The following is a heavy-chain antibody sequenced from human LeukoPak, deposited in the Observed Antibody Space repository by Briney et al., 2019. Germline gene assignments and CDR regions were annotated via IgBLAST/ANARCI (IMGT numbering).Heavy chain of an antibody. Sequence: ASVKVSCKASGYTFTSYGISWVRQAPGQGLEWMGWISAYNGNTNYAQKLQGRVTMTTDTSTSTAYMELRSLRSDDTAVYYCARDKAYYYGSGSRNNFDCWGQGTLVTVSS. D-gene: IGHD3-10*01. V-gene: IGHV1-18*01. CDR3: ARDKAYYYGSGSRNNFDC. CDR1: GYTFTSYG. CDR2: ISAYNGNT. J-gene: IGHJ4*02.